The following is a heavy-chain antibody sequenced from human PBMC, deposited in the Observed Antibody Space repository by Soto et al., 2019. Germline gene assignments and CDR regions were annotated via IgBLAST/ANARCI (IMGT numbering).Heavy chain of an antibody. D-gene: IGHD1-26*01. CDR2: IKSDASTI. CDR3: VRGGSANYYGLFDP. Sequence: EVQLVESGGGLVQPGGSLRLSCAASGFTFSSYWMHWVRQVPGKGLVWVSRIKSDASTIMYADSVKGRFTISRDNAKNTLYLQVNSLRPEDTAVYYCVRGGSANYYGLFDPWGQGTLVTVSS. J-gene: IGHJ5*02. V-gene: IGHV3-74*03. CDR1: GFTFSSYW.